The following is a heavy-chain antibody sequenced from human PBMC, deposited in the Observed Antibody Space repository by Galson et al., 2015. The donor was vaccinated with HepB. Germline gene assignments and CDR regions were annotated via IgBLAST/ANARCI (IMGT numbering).Heavy chain of an antibody. V-gene: IGHV3-48*02. CDR3: ARDRYGDYLIDY. Sequence: ALRLSCAASGFTVSSYSMNWVRQAPGKGLEWVSYISSSGSTIYYADSVKGRFTISRDNAKNSLYLQMNSLRDEDTAVYYCARDRYGDYLIDYWGQGTLVTVSS. CDR2: ISSSGSTI. D-gene: IGHD4-17*01. CDR1: GFTVSSYS. J-gene: IGHJ4*02.